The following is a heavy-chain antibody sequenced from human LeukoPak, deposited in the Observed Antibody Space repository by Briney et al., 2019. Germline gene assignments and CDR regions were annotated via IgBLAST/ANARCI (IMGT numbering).Heavy chain of an antibody. CDR2: ISGSGGST. CDR1: GFTFSSYG. CDR3: AKGGAALHSRYFDY. V-gene: IGHV3-23*01. Sequence: GGSLRLSCAASGFTFSSYGMSWVRQAPGKGLEWVSAISGSGGSTYYADSVKGRFTISRDNSKNTLYLQMNSLRAEDTAVYYCAKGGAALHSRYFDYWGQGTLVTVSS. J-gene: IGHJ4*02. D-gene: IGHD6-13*01.